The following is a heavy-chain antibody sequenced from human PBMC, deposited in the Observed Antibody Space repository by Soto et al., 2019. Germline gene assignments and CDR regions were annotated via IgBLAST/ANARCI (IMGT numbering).Heavy chain of an antibody. Sequence: EVQLVESGGGLVQPGGSLRLSCAASGFTFSSYWMYWVRQAPGKGLVWVSRTNSDGSDTSYADSVKGRFTISRDNAKYTRYLHRNSRRAGETAVYYCARARGWSLFAYWGQGTLVTVSS. D-gene: IGHD6-19*01. CDR1: GFTFSSYW. V-gene: IGHV3-74*01. CDR3: ARARGWSLFAY. CDR2: TNSDGSDT. J-gene: IGHJ4*02.